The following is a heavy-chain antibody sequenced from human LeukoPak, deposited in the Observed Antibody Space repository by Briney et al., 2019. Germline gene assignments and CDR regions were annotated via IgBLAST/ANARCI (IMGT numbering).Heavy chain of an antibody. V-gene: IGHV4-39*01. CDR1: GASISSSPRADYFF. CDR2: IDYSGHT. CDR3: ARPLYNSWDRFDP. D-gene: IGHD3-16*01. Sequence: YPSETLSLTCTVSGASISSSPRADYFFWGWIRQAPGKGLEWIGSIDYSGHTYYNPSLKTRATISVDTPKNQFSLSLRSVTAADTAVYYCARPLYNSWDRFDPWGQGTLITVS. J-gene: IGHJ5*02.